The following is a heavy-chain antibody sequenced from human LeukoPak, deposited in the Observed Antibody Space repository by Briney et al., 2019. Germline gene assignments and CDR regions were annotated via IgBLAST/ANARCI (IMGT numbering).Heavy chain of an antibody. V-gene: IGHV4-61*01. D-gene: IGHD3-10*01. J-gene: IGHJ4*02. CDR3: ARWWFGELTFDY. CDR1: GGSVSSGSYY. Sequence: PSETLSLTCTVSGGSVSSGSYYWSWIRQPPGKGLEWIGYIYYSGSTNYNPSLKSRVTISVDTSKNQFSLKLSSVTAADTAVYYCARWWFGELTFDYWGQGTLVTVSS. CDR2: IYYSGST.